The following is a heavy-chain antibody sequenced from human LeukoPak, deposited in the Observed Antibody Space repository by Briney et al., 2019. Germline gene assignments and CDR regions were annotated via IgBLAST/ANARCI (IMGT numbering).Heavy chain of an antibody. CDR2: IYSSGNT. Sequence: SETLSLTCTVSGGSISSYYWTWTRQPAGKGLEWIGRIYSSGNTNYNPSLKSRVSMSVDTSKNQFSLKLSSVTAADTAVYYCTRDMGSYYGHWGQGTLVTVSS. CDR1: GGSISSYY. V-gene: IGHV4-4*07. D-gene: IGHD3-10*01. J-gene: IGHJ4*02. CDR3: TRDMGSYYGH.